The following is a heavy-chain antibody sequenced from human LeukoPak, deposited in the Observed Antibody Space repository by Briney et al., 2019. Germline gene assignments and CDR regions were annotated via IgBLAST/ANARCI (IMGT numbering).Heavy chain of an antibody. V-gene: IGHV3-11*04. Sequence: GSLRLSSAASGFTFSDYYMSWIRQAPGKGLEWVSYISSSGSTIYYADSVKGRFTISRDNAKNSLYLQMNSLRAEDTAVYYCARDRYYDSSGYSHAWGQGTLVTVSS. J-gene: IGHJ4*02. CDR2: ISSSGSTI. CDR1: GFTFSDYY. CDR3: ARDRYYDSSGYSHA. D-gene: IGHD3-22*01.